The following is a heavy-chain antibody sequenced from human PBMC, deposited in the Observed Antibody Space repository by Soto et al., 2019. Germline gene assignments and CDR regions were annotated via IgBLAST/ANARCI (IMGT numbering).Heavy chain of an antibody. V-gene: IGHV1-69*06. CDR1: GGTFSSYA. Sequence: QVQLVQSGAEVKKPGSSVEVSCKASGGTFSSYAISWVRQAPGQGLEWMGGIIPIFGTANYAQKFQGRVTITADKSTSTAYMELSSLRSEDTAVYYCARKWLVEGGYYYGMDVWGQGTTVTVSS. D-gene: IGHD6-19*01. CDR3: ARKWLVEGGYYYGMDV. CDR2: IIPIFGTA. J-gene: IGHJ6*02.